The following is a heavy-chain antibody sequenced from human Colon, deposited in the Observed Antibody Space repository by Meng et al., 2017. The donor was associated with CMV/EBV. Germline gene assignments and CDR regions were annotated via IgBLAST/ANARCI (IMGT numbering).Heavy chain of an antibody. Sequence: QGQLREPGPGLVKPSEPLPLTCTVSGASITSYYWSWIRQPAGKGLEWIGRVYISGNTNYNPSLKSRVTMSIDTSKNQLSLNIRSVTAADTAVYYCARDSNLSGLAYWGQGTLVTVSS. J-gene: IGHJ4*02. V-gene: IGHV4-4*07. CDR1: GASITSYY. CDR2: VYISGNT. D-gene: IGHD3-10*01. CDR3: ARDSNLSGLAY.